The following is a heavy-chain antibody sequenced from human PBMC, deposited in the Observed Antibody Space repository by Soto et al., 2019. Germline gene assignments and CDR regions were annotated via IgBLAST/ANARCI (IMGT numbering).Heavy chain of an antibody. V-gene: IGHV1-8*01. CDR2: MNPNSGNT. CDR3: ARGNQYYDFWRGGETYYFDY. J-gene: IGHJ4*02. D-gene: IGHD3-3*01. CDR1: GYTFSSYD. Sequence: QVQLVQSGAEVKKPGASVKVSCKTSGYTFSSYDVNWVRQATGQGLEWMGWMNPNSGNTGYAQKFQGRVTMTKNTSISTAYMELSGLRSDDTAMYYCARGNQYYDFWRGGETYYFDYWGQGALVTVSS.